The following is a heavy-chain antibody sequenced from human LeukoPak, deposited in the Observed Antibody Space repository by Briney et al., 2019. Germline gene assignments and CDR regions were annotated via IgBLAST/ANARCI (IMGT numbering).Heavy chain of an antibody. J-gene: IGHJ6*04. CDR2: ISSSSTYI. CDR3: AELGITMIGGV. V-gene: IGHV3-21*01. Sequence: GGSLRLSCAASGFIFSSYGMHWVRQAPGKGLEWVSSISSSSTYIYYADSVKGRLTISRDNAKNSLYLQMNSLRAEDTAVYYCAELGITMIGGVWGKGTTVTISS. CDR1: GFIFSSYG. D-gene: IGHD3-10*02.